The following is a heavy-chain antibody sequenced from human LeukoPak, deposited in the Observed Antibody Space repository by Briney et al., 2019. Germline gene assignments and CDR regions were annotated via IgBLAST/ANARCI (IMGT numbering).Heavy chain of an antibody. V-gene: IGHV3-23*01. CDR1: GFTFSTYA. CDR3: ARVDFWSGYPFDY. D-gene: IGHD3-3*01. J-gene: IGHJ4*02. CDR2: ISGGADFT. Sequence: GGSLRLSCAASGFTFSTYAMSWVRQAPGKGLEWVSGISGGADFTYYADSVKGRFTISRDNSKNTLYLQMNSLRAEDTAVYYCARVDFWSGYPFDYWGQGTLVTVSS.